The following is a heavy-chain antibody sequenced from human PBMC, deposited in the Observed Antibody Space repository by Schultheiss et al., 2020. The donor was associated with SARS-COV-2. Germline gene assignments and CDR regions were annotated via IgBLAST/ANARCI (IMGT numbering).Heavy chain of an antibody. CDR1: GASISSSSYY. CDR2: IYHSGST. J-gene: IGHJ5*02. V-gene: IGHV4-39*07. Sequence: SETLSLTCTVSGASISSSSYYWGWIRQPPGKGLEWIGSIYHSGSTNYNPSLKSRVTISVDTSKNQFSLKLSSVTAADTAVYYCARRMSDNWIDPWGQGTPVTVSS. CDR3: ARRMSDNWIDP.